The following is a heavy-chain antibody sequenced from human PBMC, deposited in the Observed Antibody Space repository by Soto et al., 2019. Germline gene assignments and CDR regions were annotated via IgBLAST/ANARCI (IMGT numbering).Heavy chain of an antibody. V-gene: IGHV4-34*01. CDR3: ARCRGEFDA. J-gene: IGHJ5*02. D-gene: IGHD2-21*01. CDR2: INHSGNT. Sequence: QVHLQQWGAGLLKPSETLSLTCAVYGASLSDNYCNWLRQPPGKGLEWIGEINHSGNTNYNPSLRSRVTISIDTSKNQLSLNLRSVSAADTAVYYCARCRGEFDAWGQGTPVTVSS. CDR1: GASLSDNY.